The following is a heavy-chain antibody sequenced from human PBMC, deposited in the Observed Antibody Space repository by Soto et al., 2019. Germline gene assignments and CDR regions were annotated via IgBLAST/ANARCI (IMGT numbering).Heavy chain of an antibody. Sequence: LSETLSLTCTVSGGSLSSSSYYWGWIRQPPGKGLEWIGSIYYSGSTYYNPSLTSRVTISVDASKNQFSLKLSSVTAAYTSVYYCSGIAVAAPEYYFAYRGQGTLVTGSS. CDR2: IYYSGST. CDR1: GGSLSSSSYY. J-gene: IGHJ4*01. V-gene: IGHV4-39*01. D-gene: IGHD6-19*01. CDR3: SGIAVAAPEYYFAY.